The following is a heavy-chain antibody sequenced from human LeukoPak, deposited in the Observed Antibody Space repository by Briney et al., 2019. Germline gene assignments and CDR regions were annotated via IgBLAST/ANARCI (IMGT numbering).Heavy chain of an antibody. CDR2: ISAYNGNT. J-gene: IGHJ6*03. V-gene: IGHV1-18*01. CDR3: ARGNIVATSAIYYYYYYMDV. Sequence: ASVKVSCKASGYTFTSYGISWVRQAPGQGLEWMGWISAYNGNTNYAQKLQGRVTMTTDTSTSTAYMELSSLRSEDTAVYYCARGNIVATSAIYYYYYYMDVWGKGTTVTVSS. CDR1: GYTFTSYG. D-gene: IGHD5-12*01.